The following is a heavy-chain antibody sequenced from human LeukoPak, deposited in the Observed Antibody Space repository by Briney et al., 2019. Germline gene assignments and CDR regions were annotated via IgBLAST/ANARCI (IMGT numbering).Heavy chain of an antibody. CDR3: AREEVEYYYDSSGYLIDY. V-gene: IGHV1-2*02. D-gene: IGHD3-22*01. J-gene: IGHJ4*02. CDR2: INPNSGGT. Sequence: SVKVSCKASGYTFTGYYMHWGRQAPGQGLEWMGWINPNSGGTNYAQKFKGRVTMTRDTSISTAYMELSRLRSDDTAVYYCAREEVEYYYDSSGYLIDYWGQGTLVTVSS. CDR1: GYTFTGYY.